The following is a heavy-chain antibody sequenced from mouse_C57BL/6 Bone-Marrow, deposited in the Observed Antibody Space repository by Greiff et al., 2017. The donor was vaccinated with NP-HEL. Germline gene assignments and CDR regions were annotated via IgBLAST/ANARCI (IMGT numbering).Heavy chain of an antibody. CDR3: ARSRGYYAMDY. CDR2: IYPRSGNT. J-gene: IGHJ4*01. Sequence: VKLQESGAELARPGASVKLSCKASGYTFTSYGISWVKQRTGQGLEWIGEIYPRSGNTYYNEKFKGKATLTADKSSSTAYMELRSLTSEDSAVYFCARSRGYYAMDYWGQGTSVTVSS. CDR1: GYTFTSYG. V-gene: IGHV1-81*01.